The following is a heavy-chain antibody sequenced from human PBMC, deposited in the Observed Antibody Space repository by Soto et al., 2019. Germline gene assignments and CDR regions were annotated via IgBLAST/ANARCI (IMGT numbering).Heavy chain of an antibody. CDR2: LSWNGVTI. J-gene: IGHJ6*02. D-gene: IGHD3-22*01. CDR3: AASRAYDSSDYSGFHYGMAV. CDR1: GFTFDDYA. Sequence: EVQLVESGGGLVQPGRSLRLSCAASGFTFDDYAMHWVRQVPGKGLQWVSGLSWNGVTIGYAASVKGRFTISRDNAKKSLYLQMNGVRPDDTALYYCAASRAYDSSDYSGFHYGMAVWGLGTTVTVS. V-gene: IGHV3-9*01.